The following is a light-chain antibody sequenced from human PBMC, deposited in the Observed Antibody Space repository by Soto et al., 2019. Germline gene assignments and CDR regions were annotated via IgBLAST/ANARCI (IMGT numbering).Light chain of an antibody. V-gene: IGLV2-23*01. CDR2: DGS. CDR3: CSYAGSSTWV. Sequence: QSALTQPASWSGSPGQSITISCTGTSSDVGSYNLVSWYQQHPGKAPKLMIYDGSKRPSGVSNRFSGSKSGNTASLTISGLQAEDEADYYCCSYAGSSTWVFGGGTQLTVL. CDR1: SSDVGSYNL. J-gene: IGLJ3*02.